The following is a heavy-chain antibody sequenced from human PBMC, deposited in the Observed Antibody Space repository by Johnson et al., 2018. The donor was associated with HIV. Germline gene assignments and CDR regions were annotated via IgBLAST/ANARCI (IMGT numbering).Heavy chain of an antibody. CDR3: ALTESRFLEWLFRAFDI. CDR1: EFIFSSYS. CDR2: ISYDGHNE. Sequence: QMLLVESGGGSVKSGGSLRVSCAASEFIFSSYSMHWVRQAPGKGLEWVAVISYDGHNEYYADSVEGRFTVSRDNTKNTLYLQMNSLRADDTAIYYCALTESRFLEWLFRAFDIWGQGTMVTVSS. D-gene: IGHD3-3*01. J-gene: IGHJ3*02. V-gene: IGHV3-30*04.